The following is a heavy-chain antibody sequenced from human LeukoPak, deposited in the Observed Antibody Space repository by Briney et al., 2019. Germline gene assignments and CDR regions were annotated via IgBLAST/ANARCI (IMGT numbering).Heavy chain of an antibody. CDR3: ARQGKNYDASGYFDH. CDR2: VYISGAT. CDR1: DDSIRSSGFY. D-gene: IGHD3-16*01. Sequence: SETLSLTCSVSDDSIRSSGFYWGWIRQAPGKGLEWIGNVYISGATYYNPSLMRRVTVSMDTSKRQLSLSLSSLTAADTAVYYCARQGKNYDASGYFDHWGQGTLVTVSS. J-gene: IGHJ4*02. V-gene: IGHV4-39*01.